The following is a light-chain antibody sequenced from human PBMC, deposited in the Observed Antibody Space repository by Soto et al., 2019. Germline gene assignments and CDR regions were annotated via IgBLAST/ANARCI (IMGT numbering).Light chain of an antibody. CDR3: NSYTSGSTYV. Sequence: QSVLTQPASVSGSPGQSITISCTGTSSDVGGYNSASWYQQHPGKAPTLMIYEVNNRPSGVSNRFPGSKSGNTASLTISGLQAEDEADYYCNSYTSGSTYVFGTGTKVTVL. CDR1: SSDVGGYNS. J-gene: IGLJ1*01. V-gene: IGLV2-14*01. CDR2: EVN.